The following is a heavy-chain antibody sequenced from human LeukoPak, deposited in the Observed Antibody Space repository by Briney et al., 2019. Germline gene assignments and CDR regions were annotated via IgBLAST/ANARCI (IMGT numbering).Heavy chain of an antibody. V-gene: IGHV1-18*01. Sequence: ASVKVSCKASGGTFSSYAISWVRQAPGQGVEWMGWISAYNGNTNYAQKLQGRVTMTTDTSTSTAYMELRSLRSDDTAVYYCARDGDYYYYGMDVWGQGTTVTVSS. CDR3: ARDGDYYYYGMDV. D-gene: IGHD3-10*01. CDR1: GGTFSSYA. J-gene: IGHJ6*02. CDR2: ISAYNGNT.